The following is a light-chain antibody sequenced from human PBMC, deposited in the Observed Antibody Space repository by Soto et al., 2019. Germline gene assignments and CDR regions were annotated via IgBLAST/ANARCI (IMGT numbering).Light chain of an antibody. J-gene: IGKJ1*01. V-gene: IGKV1-39*01. CDR2: AAS. CDR1: QTISTC. CDR3: QQCLTTPRT. Sequence: IQLTQSPSSLSASVGDRVTITCRASQTISTCLNWYQQKPGTAPKLLIYAASNLESGVPSRFSGSGSGTYFTLTISSLQPEDFATYYCQQCLTTPRTFGQGTRVEI.